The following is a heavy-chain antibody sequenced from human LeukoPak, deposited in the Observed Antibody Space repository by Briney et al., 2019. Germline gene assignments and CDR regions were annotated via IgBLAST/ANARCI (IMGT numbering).Heavy chain of an antibody. CDR2: INSDGSST. V-gene: IGHV3-74*01. D-gene: IGHD3-22*01. CDR3: ANGGYYSCDS. J-gene: IGHJ4*02. CDR1: GFTFSNSW. Sequence: GGSLRLSCAASGFTFSNSWMYWVRQAPGKGLVWVSRINSDGSSTAYADSVRGRFTISRDNAKNTLYLQMNSLRAEDTAAYYCANGGYYSCDSWGQGTLVTVSS.